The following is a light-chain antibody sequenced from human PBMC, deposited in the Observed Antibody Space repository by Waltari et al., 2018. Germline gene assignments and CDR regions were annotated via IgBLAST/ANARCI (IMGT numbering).Light chain of an antibody. V-gene: IGLV1-47*01. CDR1: SSTTGRTY. Sequence: QSVLTQPPSASGTPGQRVTISCSGISSTTGRTYVYWLQQVPGTAPRTLIYWNDQRPSGVPDRFSGSKSGTSGSLTISGLRSEDEGDYYCAAWDDILSGYVFATGTRVTVL. CDR2: WND. CDR3: AAWDDILSGYV. J-gene: IGLJ1*01.